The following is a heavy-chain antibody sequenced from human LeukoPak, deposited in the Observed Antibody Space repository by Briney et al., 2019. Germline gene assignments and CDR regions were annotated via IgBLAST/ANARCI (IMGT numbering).Heavy chain of an antibody. Sequence: ASVKVSCKASGGTFSSYAISWVRQAPGQGLEWMGGIIPIFGTANYAQKFQGRVTITTDESTSTAYMELSSLRSEDTAVYYCATSRLGHCSGGSCYSLDYWGQGTLVTVSS. D-gene: IGHD2-15*01. CDR3: ATSRLGHCSGGSCYSLDY. CDR1: GGTFSSYA. J-gene: IGHJ4*02. CDR2: IIPIFGTA. V-gene: IGHV1-69*05.